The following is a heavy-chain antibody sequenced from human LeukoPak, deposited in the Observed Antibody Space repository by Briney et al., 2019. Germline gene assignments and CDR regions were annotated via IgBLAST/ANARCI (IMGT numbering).Heavy chain of an antibody. D-gene: IGHD3-22*01. Sequence: PGRSLRLSCAASAFTFSSYGMHWVRQAPGKGLEWVSLIYNDGRTYYADSVKGRCTISRDNLKNVLYLQMNSLKVEDTALYYCARGLFLSGYLDAFDIWGQGTVVTVSS. V-gene: IGHV3-53*01. CDR2: IYNDGRT. CDR3: ARGLFLSGYLDAFDI. CDR1: AFTFSSYG. J-gene: IGHJ3*02.